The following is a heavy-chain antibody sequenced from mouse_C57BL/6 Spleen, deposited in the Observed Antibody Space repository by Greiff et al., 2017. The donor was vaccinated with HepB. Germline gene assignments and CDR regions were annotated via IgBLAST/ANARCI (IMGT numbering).Heavy chain of an antibody. D-gene: IGHD2-5*01. V-gene: IGHV1-82*01. Sequence: QVQLQQSGPELVKPGASVKLSCKASGYAFSSSWMNWVKQRPGKGLEWIGRIYPGDGDTNYNGKFKGKSTLTADKSSSTAYMQLSSLTSEDSAVYFCARGYSNYAMDYWGQGTSVTVSS. J-gene: IGHJ4*01. CDR2: IYPGDGDT. CDR3: ARGYSNYAMDY. CDR1: GYAFSSSW.